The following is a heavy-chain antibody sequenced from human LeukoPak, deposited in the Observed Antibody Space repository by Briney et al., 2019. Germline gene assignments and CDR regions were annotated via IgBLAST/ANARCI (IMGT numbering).Heavy chain of an antibody. CDR3: ARVVTGSSWYYAFDI. V-gene: IGHV4-39*07. CDR1: GGSISSSSYY. Sequence: PSETLSLTCTVSGGSISSSSYYWGWIRQPPGKGLEWIGSIYYSGSTYYNPSLKSRVTISVDTSKNQFSLKLSSVTAADTAVYYCARVVTGSSWYYAFDIWGQGTMVTVSS. CDR2: IYYSGST. D-gene: IGHD6-13*01. J-gene: IGHJ3*02.